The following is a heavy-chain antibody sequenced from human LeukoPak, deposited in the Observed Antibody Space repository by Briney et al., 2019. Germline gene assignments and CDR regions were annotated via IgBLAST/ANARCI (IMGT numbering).Heavy chain of an antibody. CDR3: ASPLGYSYVAFDI. J-gene: IGHJ3*02. Sequence: GASVKVSCKASGYTFTSYYMHWVRQAPGQGLEWMGWINPNGGVTNYAQKFQDRVTMTRDTSISTAYMELTRLRSDDTAVYYCASPLGYSYVAFDIWGQGTMVTVSS. CDR1: GYTFTSYY. CDR2: INPNGGVT. D-gene: IGHD5-18*01. V-gene: IGHV1-2*02.